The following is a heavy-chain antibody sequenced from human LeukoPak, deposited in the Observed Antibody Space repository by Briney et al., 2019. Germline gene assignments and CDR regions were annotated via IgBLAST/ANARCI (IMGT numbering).Heavy chain of an antibody. D-gene: IGHD2-15*01. J-gene: IGHJ4*02. CDR2: IYYSGST. Sequence: PSETLSLTCTVSGGSISSSSYYWGWIRQPPGKGLEWIGSIYYSGSTYYNPSLKSRVTISVDTSKNQFSLKLSSVTAADTAVYYCARPGHEYCSGGSCYFDYWGQGTLVTVSS. CDR3: ARPGHEYCSGGSCYFDY. V-gene: IGHV4-39*01. CDR1: GGSISSSSYY.